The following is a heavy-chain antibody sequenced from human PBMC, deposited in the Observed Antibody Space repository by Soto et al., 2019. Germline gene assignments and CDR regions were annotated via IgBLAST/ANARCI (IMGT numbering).Heavy chain of an antibody. CDR3: ARVSTSLWTGYKFDY. D-gene: IGHD3-3*01. CDR1: GFTFSSYW. Sequence: GGSLRLSCAASGFTFSSYWMNWVRQAPGKGLEWVANIKQDGNEKSYVDSVKGRFTISRDNTKNSLYLQMDSLRVEDTAVYYCARVSTSLWTGYKFDYWGQGTLVTISS. CDR2: IKQDGNEK. V-gene: IGHV3-7*01. J-gene: IGHJ4*02.